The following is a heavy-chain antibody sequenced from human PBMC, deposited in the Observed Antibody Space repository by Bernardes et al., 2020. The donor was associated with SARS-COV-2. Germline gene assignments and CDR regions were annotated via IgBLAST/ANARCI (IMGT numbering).Heavy chain of an antibody. J-gene: IGHJ3*02. CDR3: ARHVYHGDYHENAFDI. CDR1: GGSISSYY. Sequence: SETLSLTCTVSGGSISSYYWSWIRQPPGKGLEWIGYIYYSGSTNYNPSLKSRVTISVDTSKNQFSLKLSSVTAADTAGYYCARHVYHGDYHENAFDIWGQGTMVTVSS. D-gene: IGHD4-17*01. V-gene: IGHV4-59*08. CDR2: IYYSGST.